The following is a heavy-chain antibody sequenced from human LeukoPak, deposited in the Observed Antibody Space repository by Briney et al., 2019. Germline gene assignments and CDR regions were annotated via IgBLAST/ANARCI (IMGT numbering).Heavy chain of an antibody. D-gene: IGHD3-3*01. Sequence: SETLSLTCAVYGGSFSGYYWSWIRQPPGKGLEWIGEINHSGSTNYNPSLKSRVTISVDTSKNQFSLKLSSVTAADTAVYYCARTYDFWSGYPAAYYFDYWGQGTLVTVSS. V-gene: IGHV4-34*01. CDR2: INHSGST. J-gene: IGHJ4*02. CDR3: ARTYDFWSGYPAAYYFDY. CDR1: GGSFSGYY.